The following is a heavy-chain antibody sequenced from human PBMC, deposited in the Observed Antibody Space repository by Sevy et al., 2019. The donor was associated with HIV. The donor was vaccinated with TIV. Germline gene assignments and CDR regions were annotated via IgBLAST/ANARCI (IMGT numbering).Heavy chain of an antibody. V-gene: IGHV3-43*01. Sequence: GGSLRLSCVASGFTFDDYTMHWFRQAPGKGLEWVSLITWSGDNRYYADSVKGRFTISRDNSKDSLYLQMNRLRTEDTALYYCARDLDWLPDYWGQGTLVTVSS. CDR3: ARDLDWLPDY. CDR1: GFTFDDYT. D-gene: IGHD3-9*01. CDR2: ITWSGDNR. J-gene: IGHJ4*02.